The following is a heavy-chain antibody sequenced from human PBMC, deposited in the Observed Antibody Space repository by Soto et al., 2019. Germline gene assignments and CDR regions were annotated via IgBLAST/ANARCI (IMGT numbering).Heavy chain of an antibody. CDR3: AKHHYYYYGMDV. CDR1: GFTFSSYG. CDR2: ISYDGSNK. J-gene: IGHJ6*02. Sequence: GGSLRLSCAASGFTFSSYGMHWVRQAPGKGLEWVAVISYDGSNKYYADSVKGRFTISRDNSKNTLYLQMNSLRAEDTAVYYCAKHHYYYYGMDVWGQGTTVTVSS. V-gene: IGHV3-30*18.